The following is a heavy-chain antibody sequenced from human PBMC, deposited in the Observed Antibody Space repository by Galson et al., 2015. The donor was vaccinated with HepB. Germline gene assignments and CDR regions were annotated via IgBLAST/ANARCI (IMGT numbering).Heavy chain of an antibody. J-gene: IGHJ4*02. V-gene: IGHV3-7*01. CDR2: IKEDGSDR. CDR1: GLTFNSYW. CDR3: ATLSGDVTTVAGVHDY. Sequence: SLRLSCAASGLTFNSYWMSWVRQAPGKGLEWVSTIKEDGSDRYYVDSVRGRFTVSRDNAKSSLFLQMNSLRAEDTALYYCATLSGDVTTVAGVHDYWGQGTLVTVSS. D-gene: IGHD6-19*01.